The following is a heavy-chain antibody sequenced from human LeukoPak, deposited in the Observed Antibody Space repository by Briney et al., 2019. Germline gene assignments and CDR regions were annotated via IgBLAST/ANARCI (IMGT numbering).Heavy chain of an antibody. V-gene: IGHV3-21*01. CDR2: ISSSSSYI. J-gene: IGHJ6*02. D-gene: IGHD4-11*01. Sequence: GGSLRLSCAASGFTFSSYSMNWVRQAPGKGLEWVSSISSSSSYIYYADSVKGRFTISRDNAKNSLYLQMNSLRAEDTAVYYCARATTVTTSPYYYYGMDVWGQGTTVTVS. CDR3: ARATTVTTSPYYYYGMDV. CDR1: GFTFSSYS.